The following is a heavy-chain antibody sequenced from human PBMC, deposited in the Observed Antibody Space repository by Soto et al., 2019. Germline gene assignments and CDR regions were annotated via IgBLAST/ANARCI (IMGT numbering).Heavy chain of an antibody. CDR3: TTGTHNR. CDR2: IKSKADGGTT. D-gene: IGHD1-1*01. V-gene: IGHV3-15*01. Sequence: HLVESGGGLVKPGGSLRLSCAGSGFIFSNAWMSWVRQTPGKGLEWVGRIKSKADGGTTDYAAPVEGRFIISRDDSTNTIYLQMTRLKTEETAVYYCTTGTHNRWCQGVLVTVSS. CDR1: GFIFSNAW. J-gene: IGHJ4*02.